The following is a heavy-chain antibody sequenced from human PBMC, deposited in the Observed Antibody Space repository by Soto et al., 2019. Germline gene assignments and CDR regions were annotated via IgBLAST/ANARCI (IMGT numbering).Heavy chain of an antibody. CDR3: ARGGRYSSSWYFFDY. D-gene: IGHD6-13*01. CDR2: MYYSGST. CDR1: GGSISGGDYE. Sequence: NPSETLSLTCTVSGGSISGGDYEWSWIRQPPGKGLEWIGHMYYSGSTYYNPSLRGRLTMSVDTSKNQFSLKLSSVTAADTAVYYCARGGRYSSSWYFFDYWGQGTLVTVS. J-gene: IGHJ4*02. V-gene: IGHV4-30-4*01.